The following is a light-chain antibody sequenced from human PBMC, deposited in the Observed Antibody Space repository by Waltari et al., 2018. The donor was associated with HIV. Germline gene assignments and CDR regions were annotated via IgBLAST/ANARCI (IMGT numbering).Light chain of an antibody. V-gene: IGLV1-44*01. Sequence: QSVLTQPPSASGTPGQRVTIPCSGSSSNVGRNRVSWYRQFPGTAPKLLIYKTNQRPSGVPDRFSGSKSGTSASLAISGLQSDDESVYYCAAWDDSLNGPLFGGGTQLTVL. CDR1: SSNVGRNR. CDR2: KTN. CDR3: AAWDDSLNGPL. J-gene: IGLJ2*01.